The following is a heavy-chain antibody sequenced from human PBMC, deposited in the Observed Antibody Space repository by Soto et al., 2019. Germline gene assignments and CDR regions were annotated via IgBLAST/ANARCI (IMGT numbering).Heavy chain of an antibody. V-gene: IGHV3-48*03. CDR3: APEARQWLPPDY. CDR1: GFTFSSYE. CDR2: ISSSGSTI. D-gene: IGHD6-19*01. Sequence: PGGSLRLSCAASGFTFSSYEMNWVRQAPGKGLEWVSYISSSGSTIYYADSVKGRFTISRDNAKNSLYLQMNSLRDEDTAVYYCAPEARQWLPPDYWGQGTLVTVSS. J-gene: IGHJ4*02.